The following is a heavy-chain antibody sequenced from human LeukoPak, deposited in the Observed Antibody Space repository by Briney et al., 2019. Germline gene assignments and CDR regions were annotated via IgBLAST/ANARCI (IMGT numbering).Heavy chain of an antibody. J-gene: IGHJ6*03. V-gene: IGHV3-15*01. Sequence: GGSLRLSCVVSGFPFTNAWMSWVRQAPGKGLEWADRIKSKTDGGTADYAAPVRGRFTMWRDDARSALYLQMNSLQTEDTAVYYCTPDLMDVWGKGTTVTVSS. CDR2: IKSKTDGGTA. CDR1: GFPFTNAW. CDR3: TPDLMDV.